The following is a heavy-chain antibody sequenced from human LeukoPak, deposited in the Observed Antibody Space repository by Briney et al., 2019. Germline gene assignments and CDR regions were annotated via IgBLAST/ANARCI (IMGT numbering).Heavy chain of an antibody. CDR3: ARGVGATAPHFDY. CDR2: IWYDGSNK. D-gene: IGHD1-26*01. CDR1: GFTFSSYG. V-gene: IGHV3-33*01. J-gene: IGHJ4*02. Sequence: GGSPRLSCAASGFTFSSYGMHWVRQAPGKGLEWVAVIWYDGSNKYYADSVKGRFTISRDNSKNTLYLQMNSLRAEDTAVYYCARGVGATAPHFDYWGQGTLVTVSS.